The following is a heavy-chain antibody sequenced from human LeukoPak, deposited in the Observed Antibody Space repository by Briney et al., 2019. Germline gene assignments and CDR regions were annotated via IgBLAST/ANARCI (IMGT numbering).Heavy chain of an antibody. V-gene: IGHV4-4*02. D-gene: IGHD6-13*01. CDR3: ARWGYSSSWYGEYAFDI. J-gene: IGHJ3*02. Sequence: PSGTLSLTCAVSGGSISSSNWRSWVRQPPGKGLEWIGEIYHSGSTNYNPSLKSRVTISVDKSKNQFSLKLSSVTAADTAVYYCARWGYSSSWYGEYAFDIWGQGTMVTVSS. CDR1: GGSISSSNW. CDR2: IYHSGST.